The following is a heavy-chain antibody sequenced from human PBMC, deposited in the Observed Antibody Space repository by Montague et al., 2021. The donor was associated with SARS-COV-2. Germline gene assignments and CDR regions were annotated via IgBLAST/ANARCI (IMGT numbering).Heavy chain of an antibody. V-gene: IGHV4-59*01. CDR2: IYDGGAV. CDR3: VRDHPYGGPRGAYDI. CDR1: GGSITGYY. Sequence: SETLSLTCTVSGGSITGYYWSWLRRSLGEGLEWIAYIYDGGAVNYNPSLVSRVTISTDTSKNQLSLKVNSVTAADTAVYYCVRDHPYGGPRGAYDIWGQGTVVTVSS. D-gene: IGHD4-23*01. J-gene: IGHJ3*02.